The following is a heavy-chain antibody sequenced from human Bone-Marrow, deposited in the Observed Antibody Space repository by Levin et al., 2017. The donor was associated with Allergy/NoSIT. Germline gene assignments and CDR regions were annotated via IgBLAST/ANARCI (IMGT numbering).Heavy chain of an antibody. CDR2: IYYSGST. V-gene: IGHV4-59*01. Sequence: SETLSLTCTVSGGSISSYYWSWIRQPPGKGLEWIGYIYYSGSTNYNPSLKSRVTISVDTSKNQFSLKLSSVTAADTAVYYCARLAPIAAVRSAFDIWGQGTMVTVSS. D-gene: IGHD6-13*01. CDR3: ARLAPIAAVRSAFDI. CDR1: GGSISSYY. J-gene: IGHJ3*02.